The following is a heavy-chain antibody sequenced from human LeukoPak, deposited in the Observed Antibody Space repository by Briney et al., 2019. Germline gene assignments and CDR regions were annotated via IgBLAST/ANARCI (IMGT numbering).Heavy chain of an antibody. D-gene: IGHD1-14*01. CDR2: IYTSGST. CDR3: ARSLSREPYYYYMDV. J-gene: IGHJ6*03. CDR1: GGSISSYY. V-gene: IGHV4-4*08. Sequence: SETLSLTCTVSGGSISSYYWSWIRQPPGKGLEWIGYIYTSGSTNYNPSLKSRVTISVDTSKNQFSLKLSSVTAADTAVYYCARSLSREPYYYYMDVWGKGTTVTVSS.